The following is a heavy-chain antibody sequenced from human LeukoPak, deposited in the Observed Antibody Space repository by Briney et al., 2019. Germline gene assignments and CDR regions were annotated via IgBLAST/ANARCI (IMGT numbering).Heavy chain of an antibody. Sequence: PGGSLRLSCAASGFTLSDHYMDWVRQAPGKGLEWVGRTKNKANSYTTEYAASVKGRFTISRDDSKNSQYLQMNSLKTEDTAMYYCARHPYCRGSSCYENNWFDPWGQGTLVTVSS. CDR2: TKNKANSYTT. D-gene: IGHD2-2*01. J-gene: IGHJ5*02. V-gene: IGHV3-72*01. CDR3: ARHPYCRGSSCYENNWFDP. CDR1: GFTLSDHY.